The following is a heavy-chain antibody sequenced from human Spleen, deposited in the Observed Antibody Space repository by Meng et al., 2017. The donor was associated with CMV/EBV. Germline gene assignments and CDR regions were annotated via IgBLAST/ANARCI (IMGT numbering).Heavy chain of an antibody. J-gene: IGHJ4*02. CDR3: AGLIVGNGGRGH. V-gene: IGHV4-61*01. D-gene: IGHD2/OR15-2a*01. Sequence: GSLRLSCIVSGGSVSSDSYHWNWIRQSPGKGLEWIGQTVYGGSTNYNPSLKSRLTISIDTSKNQFSLNLNSATAADTALYYCAGLIVGNGGRGHWGQGTLVTVSS. CDR2: TVYGGST. CDR1: GGSVSSDSYH.